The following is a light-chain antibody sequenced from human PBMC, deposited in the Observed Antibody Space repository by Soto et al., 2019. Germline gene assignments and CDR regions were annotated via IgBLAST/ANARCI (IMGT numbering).Light chain of an antibody. Sequence: QSALTQPASVSGSPGQSITLSCTGTSSDVGSYNLVSWYQLHPGKAPKLMIYEGTKRPSGVSNRFSGSKSGSTASLTISXXXAEDEADYYCCSYAGSSSYVVFGGGTKLTVL. J-gene: IGLJ2*01. CDR3: CSYAGSSSYVV. CDR1: SSDVGSYNL. V-gene: IGLV2-23*01. CDR2: EGT.